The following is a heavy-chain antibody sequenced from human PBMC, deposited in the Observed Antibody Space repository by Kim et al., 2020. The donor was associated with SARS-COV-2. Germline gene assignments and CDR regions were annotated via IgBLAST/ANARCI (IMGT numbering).Heavy chain of an antibody. V-gene: IGHV4-61*01. J-gene: IGHJ4*02. CDR1: GGSVSSGSYY. CDR2: IYYSGST. Sequence: SETLSLTCTVSGGSVSSGSYYWSWIRQPPGKGLEWIGYIYYSGSTNYNPSLKSRVTISVDTSKNQFSLKLSSVTAADTAVYYCARAAGREAFDYWGQGTLVTVSS. D-gene: IGHD6-13*01. CDR3: ARAAGREAFDY.